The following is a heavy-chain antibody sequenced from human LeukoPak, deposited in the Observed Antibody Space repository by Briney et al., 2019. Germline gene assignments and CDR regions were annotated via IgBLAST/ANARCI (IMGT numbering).Heavy chain of an antibody. CDR3: ASVVRGSPYYYYYYGMDV. D-gene: IGHD3-10*01. J-gene: IGHJ6*02. CDR2: IIPIFGTA. CDR1: GGTFSSYA. V-gene: IGHV1-69*13. Sequence: ASVKVSCKASGGTFSSYAISWVRQAPGQGLEWMGGIIPIFGTANYAQKFQGRVTITADESTSTAYMELSSLRSEDTAVYYCASVVRGSPYYYYYYGMDVWGQGTTVTVSS.